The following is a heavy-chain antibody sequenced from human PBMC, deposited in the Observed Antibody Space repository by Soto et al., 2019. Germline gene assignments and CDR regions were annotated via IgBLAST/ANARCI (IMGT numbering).Heavy chain of an antibody. Sequence: SETLSLTCSVSGASISSGDYYWSWIRQAPGKGLEWIGHIYYSGSTHYKASLKSRVTISVDTSKTQFSLNLTSVTAADTALYYCARMGFTCGTASVWGQGTQVTVSS. CDR1: GASISSGDYY. J-gene: IGHJ4*02. CDR3: ARMGFTCGTASV. V-gene: IGHV4-30-4*01. D-gene: IGHD1-26*01. CDR2: IYYSGST.